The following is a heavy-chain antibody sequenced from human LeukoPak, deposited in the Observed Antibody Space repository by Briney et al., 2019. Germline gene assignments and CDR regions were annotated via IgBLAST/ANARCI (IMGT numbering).Heavy chain of an antibody. V-gene: IGHV4-38-2*01. Sequence: SETLSLTCAVSGYSISSGYYWGWIRQPPGKGLEWIGSIYYSGSTYYNPSLKSRVTISVDTSKNQFSLKLSSVTDADTAVYYCARVVPAAMNDYFDYWGQGTLVTVSS. CDR1: GYSISSGYY. J-gene: IGHJ4*02. CDR2: IYYSGST. D-gene: IGHD2-2*01. CDR3: ARVVPAAMNDYFDY.